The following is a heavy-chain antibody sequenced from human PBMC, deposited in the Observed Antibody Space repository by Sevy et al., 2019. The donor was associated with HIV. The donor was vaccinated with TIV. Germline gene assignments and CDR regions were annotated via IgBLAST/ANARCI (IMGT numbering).Heavy chain of an antibody. CDR1: GFTFSSYA. V-gene: IGHV3-64D*06. CDR2: ISSNGGST. CDR3: VKEGYSSSSVLDY. Sequence: GGSLRLSCSASGFTFSSYAMYWVRQAPGKGLEYVSAISSNGGSTYYADSVKGRFTISRDNSKNTLYLQMSSLRAEDTAVYYCVKEGYSSSSVLDYWGQGTLVTVSS. J-gene: IGHJ4*02. D-gene: IGHD6-6*01.